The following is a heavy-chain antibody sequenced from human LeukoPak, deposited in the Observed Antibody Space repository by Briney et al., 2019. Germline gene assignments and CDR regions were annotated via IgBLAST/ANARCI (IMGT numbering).Heavy chain of an antibody. Sequence: GGSLRLSRTPSGLPFGDYAMSWVRQAPGKGLAGVGFIRSKAYGGTIEYAASVKGRFTISRDDSKSIAYLQMNSLKTEDTALYYCTRDPYCRSSSCYWGIDYWGQGTLVTVSS. CDR3: TRDPYCRSSSCYWGIDY. J-gene: IGHJ4*02. CDR2: IRSKAYGGTI. CDR1: GLPFGDYA. V-gene: IGHV3-49*04. D-gene: IGHD2-15*01.